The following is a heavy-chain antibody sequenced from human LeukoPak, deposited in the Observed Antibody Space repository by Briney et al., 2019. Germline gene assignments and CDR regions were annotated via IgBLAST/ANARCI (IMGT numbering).Heavy chain of an antibody. CDR1: GFTFSSYW. CDR3: ARHLSGVTGYTYGRGIDY. D-gene: IGHD5-18*01. CDR2: IKKDGSEK. V-gene: IGHV3-7*01. Sequence: PGGSPRLSCAASGFTFSSYWMSWVRQAPGKGLEWVANIKKDGSEKYYVDSVKGRFTISRDSAKTSLYLQMISLRAEDTAVYYCARHLSGVTGYTYGRGIDYWGQGTLVTVSS. J-gene: IGHJ4*02.